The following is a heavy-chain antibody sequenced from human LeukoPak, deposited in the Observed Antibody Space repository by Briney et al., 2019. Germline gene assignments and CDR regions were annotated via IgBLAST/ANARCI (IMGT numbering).Heavy chain of an antibody. V-gene: IGHV1-69*06. J-gene: IGHJ3*02. Sequence: SVKVSCKASGGTFSSYAISWVRQAPGQGLEWMGGIIPIFGTANYAQKFQGRVTITADKSTSTAYMELSSLRSEDTAVYYCARDLRGAAQYSDAFHIWGQGTMVTVSS. CDR3: ARDLRGAAQYSDAFHI. CDR2: IIPIFGTA. CDR1: GGTFSSYA. D-gene: IGHD6-13*01.